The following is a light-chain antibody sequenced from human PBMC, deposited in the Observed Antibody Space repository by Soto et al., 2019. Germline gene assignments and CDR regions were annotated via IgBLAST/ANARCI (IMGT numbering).Light chain of an antibody. CDR1: KIGSKI. CDR3: QVWVGPSERI. V-gene: IGLV3-21*02. CDR2: DDD. Sequence: SYVLTQPPSVSVAPGQTATITCGGDKIGSKIVHWYQHNPGQAPVLVVHDDDDRPSGIPERFSVSNSGQTATLTISRVEAGDEDDYYCQVWVGPSERIFGGGTKLTVL. J-gene: IGLJ2*01.